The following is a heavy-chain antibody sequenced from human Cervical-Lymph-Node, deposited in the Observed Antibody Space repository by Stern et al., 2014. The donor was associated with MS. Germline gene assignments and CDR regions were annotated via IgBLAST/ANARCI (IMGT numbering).Heavy chain of an antibody. Sequence: EVQLEESGGGLVQPGGSLRLSCAASGFTFSTYWMHWVRQAPGKGLVWVSRIKSDGSSTSYADSVKGRFTISRDNAKNTLYLQMNSLRVEDPAVYYCTRDLDFDYWGQGTLVTVSS. CDR3: TRDLDFDY. J-gene: IGHJ4*02. CDR1: GFTFSTYW. CDR2: IKSDGSST. V-gene: IGHV3-74*01.